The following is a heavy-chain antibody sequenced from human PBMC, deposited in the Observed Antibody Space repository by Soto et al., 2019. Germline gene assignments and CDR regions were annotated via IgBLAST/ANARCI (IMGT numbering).Heavy chain of an antibody. CDR2: IATDGRTA. CDR3: GHPVGDAAGCISDF. J-gene: IGHJ4*02. V-gene: IGHV3-30*03. D-gene: IGHD6-25*01. Sequence: QVQVVESGGGVVQPGRSLRLSCAASGFAFSTYAMHWVRLAPGKGLEWVAVIATDGRTAFYADSVKGRFVISRDNSKNTVFLQMNSLRGEDTAMYYCGHPVGDAAGCISDFWGQGTLVTVSS. CDR1: GFAFSTYA.